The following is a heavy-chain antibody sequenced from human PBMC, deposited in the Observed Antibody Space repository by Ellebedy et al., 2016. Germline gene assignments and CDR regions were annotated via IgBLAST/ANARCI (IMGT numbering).Heavy chain of an antibody. CDR2: INPKSGGT. CDR3: AREGGESDYGDSDAFDI. CDR1: GYTFTGYY. D-gene: IGHD4-17*01. J-gene: IGHJ3*02. Sequence: ASVKVSXKASGYTFTGYYVHWVRQAPGQGLEWMGWINPKSGGTNYAQRFQGRVTMTRDTSISTAYMELSRLRSDDTAVYYCAREGGESDYGDSDAFDIWGQGTMVTVSS. V-gene: IGHV1-2*02.